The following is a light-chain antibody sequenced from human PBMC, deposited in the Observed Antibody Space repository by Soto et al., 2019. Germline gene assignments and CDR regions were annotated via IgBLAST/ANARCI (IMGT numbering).Light chain of an antibody. V-gene: IGLV2-8*01. CDR3: SSYAGSNNVV. CDR1: SSDVGGYNY. CDR2: EVS. J-gene: IGLJ2*01. Sequence: QSVLTQPPSASGSPGQSVTISCTGTSSDVGGYNYVSWYQQHPGKAPKLMIYEVSKRPSGVPDRFSGSKSGNTASLTVSGLQAEEEADYYCSSYAGSNNVVFGGGTKLT.